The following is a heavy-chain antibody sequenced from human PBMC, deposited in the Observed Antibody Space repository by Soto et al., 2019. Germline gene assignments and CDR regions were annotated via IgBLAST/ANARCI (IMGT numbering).Heavy chain of an antibody. CDR3: AEDWGGMSCYAY. D-gene: IGHD2-15*01. CDR1: GFTFNTYA. V-gene: IGHV3-23*01. J-gene: IGHJ4*02. CDR2: ISSAGAAT. Sequence: DVQLLESGGGLVQPGGSLRISCAASGFTFNTYAMGWVRQAPGKGVEWVSGISSAGAATYYADSVRGRFTVSRDNSRNTLYRQMNSLRAEDTAVYYGAEDWGGMSCYAYWGQVTLVAVSS.